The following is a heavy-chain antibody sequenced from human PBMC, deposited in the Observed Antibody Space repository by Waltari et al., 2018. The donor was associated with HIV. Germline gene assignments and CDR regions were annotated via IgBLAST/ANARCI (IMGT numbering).Heavy chain of an antibody. CDR3: VRERNTIKTTSYYFDY. CDR2: ITQLGAT. D-gene: IGHD1-7*01. V-gene: IGHV3-66*01. J-gene: IGHJ4*02. Sequence: DVQLVESGGGLVQPGGSLRLSCAASGFTVITNYVGGVREAPVKGLAAVSLITQLGATSYAAAVSSRCTISIDTSMNTVHLQMDSLRDGDTAVYYCVRERNTIKTTSYYFDYWGQGTLVTVSS. CDR1: GFTVITNY.